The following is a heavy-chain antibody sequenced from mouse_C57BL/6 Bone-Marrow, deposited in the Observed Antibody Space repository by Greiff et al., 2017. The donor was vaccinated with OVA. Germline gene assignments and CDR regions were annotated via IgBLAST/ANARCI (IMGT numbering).Heavy chain of an antibody. Sequence: EVQLQQSGPELVKPGASVKISCKASGYSFTDYNMNWVKQSNGKSLEWIGVINPNYGTTTYNQKVKGKATLTVDQSSSPTYMQLKSLTSEDYAFYYYAFYNGSSDRYFDFWGTGTTITVTS. D-gene: IGHD1-1*01. V-gene: IGHV1-39*01. CDR2: INPNYGTT. J-gene: IGHJ1*03. CDR1: GYSFTDYN. CDR3: AFYNGSSDRYFDF.